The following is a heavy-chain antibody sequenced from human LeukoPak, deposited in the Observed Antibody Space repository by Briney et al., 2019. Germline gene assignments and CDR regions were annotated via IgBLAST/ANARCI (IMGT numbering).Heavy chain of an antibody. J-gene: IGHJ4*02. CDR2: IWYDGSDK. Sequence: GGSLRLSCAASGFTFSSYGMHWVRQAPGKGLEWVAVIWYDGSDKYYADSVKGRFTISRDNSKNTLYLQMNSLRAEDTAVYYCARSPVVVPAVAAIDYWGQGTLVTVSS. CDR3: ARSPVVVPAVAAIDY. D-gene: IGHD2-2*01. CDR1: GFTFSSYG. V-gene: IGHV3-33*01.